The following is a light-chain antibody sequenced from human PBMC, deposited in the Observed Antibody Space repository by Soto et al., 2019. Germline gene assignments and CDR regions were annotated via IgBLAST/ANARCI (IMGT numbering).Light chain of an antibody. Sequence: DFQMTQSPSSLSASVGDRVTITCRATQAINNYVAWYQQKPGKAPNLLIYAAFTLHSGVPSRFSGSGAGTDFTLTISSLKPEDVANYYWQKYNSAPWAFGQGTKVEVK. CDR2: AAF. CDR3: QKYNSAPWA. CDR1: QAINNY. J-gene: IGKJ1*01. V-gene: IGKV1-27*01.